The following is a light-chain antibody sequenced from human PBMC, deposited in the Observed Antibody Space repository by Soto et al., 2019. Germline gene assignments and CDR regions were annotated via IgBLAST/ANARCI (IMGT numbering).Light chain of an antibody. Sequence: EIVLTQSPGTLSLSPGERATLSCRASQSVGNNYLAWYQQKPGQAPRFLIYGASRRATGIPDRFSGSGSGIVITLTISRLEPEDFALYYCLQNAALPGTFGHWTKVDIK. CDR3: LQNAALPGT. CDR1: QSVGNNY. V-gene: IGKV3-20*01. J-gene: IGKJ1*01. CDR2: GAS.